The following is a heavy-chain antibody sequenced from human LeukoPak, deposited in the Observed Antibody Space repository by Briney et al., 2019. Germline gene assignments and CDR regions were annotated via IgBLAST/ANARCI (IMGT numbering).Heavy chain of an antibody. D-gene: IGHD3-3*01. V-gene: IGHV3-30-3*01. CDR2: VSYDGSNK. CDR1: GFTFSSYA. Sequence: GGTLRLSCAASGFTFSSYAMRWVRQGPGKGLERVSLVSYDGSNKYYAYSGKGRFTISRDNSKNTLYLQMNSLRAEDTAVYYWARAQNPYYDFWSGLYWGQGTLVTVSS. J-gene: IGHJ4*02. CDR3: ARAQNPYYDFWSGLY.